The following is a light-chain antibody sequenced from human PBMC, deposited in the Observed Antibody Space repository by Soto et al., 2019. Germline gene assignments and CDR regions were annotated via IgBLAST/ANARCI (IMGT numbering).Light chain of an antibody. CDR2: DVN. V-gene: IGLV2-11*01. CDR1: SSDVGGYNF. CDR3: CSYAGTYTFV. Sequence: QSALTQPRSVSGSPGQSVTLSCAGTSSDVGGYNFVSWYQQHPGKAPRLMIYDVNKRPSGVPDRFSGSKSGNTACLTISGLQAEDEADYYCCSYAGTYTFVFGTGTKVTVL. J-gene: IGLJ1*01.